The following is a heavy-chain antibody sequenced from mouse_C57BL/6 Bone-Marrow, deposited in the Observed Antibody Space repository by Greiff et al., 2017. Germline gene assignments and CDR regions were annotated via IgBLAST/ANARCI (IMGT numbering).Heavy chain of an antibody. J-gene: IGHJ3*01. Sequence: VQGVESGGGLVQPGGSLKLSCAASGFTFSDYGMAWVRQAPRKGPEWVAFISNLAYSIYYADTVTGRFTISRENAKNTLYLEMSSLRSEDTAMYYCARQGYSNSFAYWGQGTLVTVSA. CDR1: GFTFSDYG. CDR3: ARQGYSNSFAY. D-gene: IGHD2-5*01. V-gene: IGHV5-15*01. CDR2: ISNLAYSI.